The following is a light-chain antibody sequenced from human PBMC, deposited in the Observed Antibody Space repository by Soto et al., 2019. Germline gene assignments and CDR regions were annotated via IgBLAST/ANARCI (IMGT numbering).Light chain of an antibody. V-gene: IGLV1-40*01. Sequence: QSVLTQPASECGYLGRAVTLSCTGSDSNIGGGISVHWYQQLPGSAPKLLIYGNTHRPSGVPDRFSGSQSGTSASLAITGLQAEDEADYYCQSYATGLTHSYVFGTGTKVTVL. CDR3: QSYATGLTHSYV. J-gene: IGLJ1*01. CDR2: GNT. CDR1: DSNIGGGIS.